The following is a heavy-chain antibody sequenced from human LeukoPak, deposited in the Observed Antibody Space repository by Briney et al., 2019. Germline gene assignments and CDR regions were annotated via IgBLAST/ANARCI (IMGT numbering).Heavy chain of an antibody. CDR3: ARVVSDYSNYLMDY. Sequence: PSETLSLTCTVSGGSISSSNYYWGWIRQPPGKGLEWIGSIYNSGGTYYNPSLKSRVTISVDTSKNQFSLKLSSVTAADTAVYYCARVVSDYSNYLMDYWGQGTLVTVSS. J-gene: IGHJ4*02. CDR2: IYNSGGT. V-gene: IGHV4-39*07. D-gene: IGHD4-11*01. CDR1: GGSISSSNYY.